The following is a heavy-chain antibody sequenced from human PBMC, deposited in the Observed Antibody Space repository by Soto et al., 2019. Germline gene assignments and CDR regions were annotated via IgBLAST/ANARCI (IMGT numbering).Heavy chain of an antibody. V-gene: IGHV1-69*12. CDR1: GGTFSSYA. D-gene: IGHD2-2*01. CDR3: ASHSSLRGYCISTSCYGSYYGMDV. J-gene: IGHJ6*02. CDR2: IIPIFGTA. Sequence: QVQLVQSGAEVKKPGSSVKVSCKASGGTFSSYAISWVRQAPGQGLEWMGGIIPIFGTADYAQKFQGRVTITAVESTSTAYMELSSLRSADTGVYYCASHSSLRGYCISTSCYGSYYGMDVWGQGTTVTVSS.